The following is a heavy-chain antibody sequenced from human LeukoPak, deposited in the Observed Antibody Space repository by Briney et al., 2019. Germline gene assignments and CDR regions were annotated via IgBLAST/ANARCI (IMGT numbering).Heavy chain of an antibody. V-gene: IGHV3-43*02. Sequence: PGGSLRLSCAASGFTFDDYAMHWVRQAPGKGLERVSLISGDGGSTYYADSVKGRFTISRDNSKNSLYLQMNSLRTEDTALYYCAKGATFGGVIAPDAFDIWGQGTMVTVSS. J-gene: IGHJ3*02. CDR1: GFTFDDYA. CDR2: ISGDGGST. D-gene: IGHD3-16*02. CDR3: AKGATFGGVIAPDAFDI.